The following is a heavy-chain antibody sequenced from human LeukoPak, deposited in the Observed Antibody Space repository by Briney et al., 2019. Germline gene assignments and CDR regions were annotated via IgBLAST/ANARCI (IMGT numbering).Heavy chain of an antibody. V-gene: IGHV3-21*01. CDR1: GFTFSSYS. Sequence: PGGSLRLSCAASGFTFSSYSMNWVRQAPGKGLEWVSSISSSSSYIYYADSVKGRFTISRDDAKNSLYLQMNSLRAEDTAVYYCARDSSRTAFDYWGQGTLVTVSS. D-gene: IGHD6-13*01. CDR2: ISSSSSYI. J-gene: IGHJ4*02. CDR3: ARDSSRTAFDY.